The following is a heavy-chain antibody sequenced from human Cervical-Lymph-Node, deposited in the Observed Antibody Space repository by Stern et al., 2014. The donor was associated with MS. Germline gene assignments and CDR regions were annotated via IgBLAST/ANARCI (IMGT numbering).Heavy chain of an antibody. CDR2: LYPGNSDT. CDR1: GYSFTSYW. Sequence: EVQLVESGAEVKKPGESLKISCKGSGYSFTSYWIGWGRQMPGKGLEWMGILYPGNSDTRTTPSFQAQSPFSANRPISPASLHWSPLKAPAPAFYYCARHPPRRNWDDPNYGMDVWGQGTTVTVSS. V-gene: IGHV5-51*04. D-gene: IGHD1-1*01. J-gene: IGHJ6*02. CDR3: ARHPPRRNWDDPNYGMDV.